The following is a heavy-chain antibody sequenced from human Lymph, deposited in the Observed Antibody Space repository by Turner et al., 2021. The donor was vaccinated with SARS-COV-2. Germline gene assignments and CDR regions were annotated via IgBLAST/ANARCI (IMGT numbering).Heavy chain of an antibody. D-gene: IGHD6-19*01. CDR1: GYTLTELS. CDR2: FDPEDGDT. CDR3: AIGSSKPQWLDLFWY. J-gene: IGHJ4*02. Sequence: QVQLVQSGAEVRKPGASVKVSCKVSGYTLTELSIHWVRQAPGKGLEWMGGFDPEDGDTTYAQKFQGRVTMTEDTSTDTPYMELSSLRSEDTAVYYCAIGSSKPQWLDLFWYWGQGTLVTVSS. V-gene: IGHV1-24*01.